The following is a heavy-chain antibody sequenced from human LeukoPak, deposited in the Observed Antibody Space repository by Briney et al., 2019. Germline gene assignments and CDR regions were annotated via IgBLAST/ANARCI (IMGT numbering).Heavy chain of an antibody. D-gene: IGHD3-3*01. J-gene: IGHJ2*01. CDR2: IYYSGST. CDR3: ARDVDDFWSGYYTHRYFDL. CDR1: GGSISSSSYY. V-gene: IGHV4-31*03. Sequence: SETLSLTCTVSGGSISSSSYYWSWIRQHPGKGLEWIGYIYYSGSTYYNPSLKSRVTISVDTSKNQFSLKLSSVTAADTAVYYCARDVDDFWSGYYTHRYFDLWGRGTLVTVSS.